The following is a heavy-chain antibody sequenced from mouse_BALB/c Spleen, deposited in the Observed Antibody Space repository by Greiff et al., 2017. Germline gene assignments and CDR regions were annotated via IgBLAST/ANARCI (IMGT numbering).Heavy chain of an antibody. CDR3: TDYAMDY. Sequence: EVKLMESGGGLVQPGGSMKHSCVASGFTFSNYWMNWVRQSPEKGLEWVAEIRLKSNNYATHYAESVKGRFTISRDDSKSSVYLQMNNLRAEDTGIYYCTDYAMDYWGQGTSVTVSS. CDR2: IRLKSNNYAT. J-gene: IGHJ4*01. CDR1: GFTFSNYW. V-gene: IGHV6-6*02.